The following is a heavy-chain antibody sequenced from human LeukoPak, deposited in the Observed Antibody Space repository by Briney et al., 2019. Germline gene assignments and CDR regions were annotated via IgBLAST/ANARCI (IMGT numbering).Heavy chain of an antibody. J-gene: IGHJ4*02. D-gene: IGHD6-13*01. V-gene: IGHV3-21*01. Sequence: GESLRLSCAASGFTFSSYNMNWVRQAPGKGLEWVSSISSSSSYIYYADSVKGRFTISRDNAENSLYLQMNSLRAEDTAVYSCARFISSSWYFDYWGQGTPVTVSS. CDR1: GFTFSSYN. CDR2: ISSSSSYI. CDR3: ARFISSSWYFDY.